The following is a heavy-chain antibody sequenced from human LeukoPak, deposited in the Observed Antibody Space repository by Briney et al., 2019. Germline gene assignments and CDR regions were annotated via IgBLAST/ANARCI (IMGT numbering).Heavy chain of an antibody. CDR2: IYYSGST. CDR1: AGSVIPSSYY. V-gene: IGHV4-39*01. CDR3: AISSSGSQYYYGMDV. Sequence: SATLSLTCPVSAGSVIPSSYYWGWIRQPPGKGLEWIGSIYYSGSTDYNPSLKSRVTISVDTSKNQFSLKLSSVTAADTAVYYCAISSSGSQYYYGMDVWGQGTTVTVSS. D-gene: IGHD3-22*01. J-gene: IGHJ6*02.